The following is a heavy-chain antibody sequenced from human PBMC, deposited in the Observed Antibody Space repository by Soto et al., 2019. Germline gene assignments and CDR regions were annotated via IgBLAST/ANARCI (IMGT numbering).Heavy chain of an antibody. Sequence: QVQLVQSGAEVKKPGSSVKVSCKASGGTFSSYAISWVRQAPGQGLEWMGGIIPIFGTANYEQKFQGRVKITVDESTSTAYMGLRSLRSEYTAVYYCARDGAALYAFDIWGQGTMVTVSS. V-gene: IGHV1-69*01. CDR3: ARDGAALYAFDI. CDR2: IIPIFGTA. D-gene: IGHD6-25*01. CDR1: GGTFSSYA. J-gene: IGHJ3*02.